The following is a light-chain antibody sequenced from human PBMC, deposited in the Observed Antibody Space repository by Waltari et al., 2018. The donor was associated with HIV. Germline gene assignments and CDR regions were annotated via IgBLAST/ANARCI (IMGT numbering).Light chain of an antibody. Sequence: SVALGQTVRITCQGDSLRSYYASWYQQKPGQAPVVVLYGRNKRPAGIPDRFSGSTSGNTASLTITGPQAEDEAHYYCNSRDSGANHYVFGSGTKVTVL. CDR1: SLRSYY. CDR3: NSRDSGANHYV. CDR2: GRN. J-gene: IGLJ1*01. V-gene: IGLV3-19*01.